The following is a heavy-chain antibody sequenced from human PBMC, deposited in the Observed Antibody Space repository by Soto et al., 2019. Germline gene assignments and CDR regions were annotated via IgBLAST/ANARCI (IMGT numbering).Heavy chain of an antibody. CDR3: ARRSHYTNSWSPFDY. J-gene: IGHJ4*02. CDR2: FYYSEST. D-gene: IGHD2-2*02. V-gene: IGHV4-39*01. CDR1: GGSISSGPYS. Sequence: PSETLSLTCTVSGGSISSGPYSWGWIRQPPGEGLEWIGTFYYSESTYYNPSLEGRVTISVDTSKNQFSLKLTSVTAADTAVYYCARRSHYTNSWSPFDYWGQGTLVTVSS.